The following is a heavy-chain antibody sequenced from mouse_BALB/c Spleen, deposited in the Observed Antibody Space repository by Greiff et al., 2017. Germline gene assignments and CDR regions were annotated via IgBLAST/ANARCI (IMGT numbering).Heavy chain of an antibody. D-gene: IGHD2-14*01. J-gene: IGHJ2*01. CDR3: AVRYDGAHFDY. Sequence: VQRVESGAELAKPGASVKMSCKASGYTFTSYWMHWVKQRPGQGLEWIGYINPSTGYTEYNQKFKDKATLTADKSSSTAYMQLSSLTSEDSAVYYCAVRYDGAHFDYWGQGTTLTVSS. CDR2: INPSTGYT. V-gene: IGHV1-7*01. CDR1: GYTFTSYW.